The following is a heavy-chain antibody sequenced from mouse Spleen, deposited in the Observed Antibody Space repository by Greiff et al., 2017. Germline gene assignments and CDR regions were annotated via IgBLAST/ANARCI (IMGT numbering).Heavy chain of an antibody. Sequence: QVQLQQPGAELVMPGASVKLSCKASGYTFTSYWMHWVKQRPGQGLEWIGEIDPSDSYTNYNQKFKGKATLTVDKSSSTAYMQLSSLTSEDSAVYYCARERDYDYDGSDYWGQGTTLTVSS. V-gene: IGHV1-69*01. CDR3: ARERDYDYDGSDY. D-gene: IGHD2-4*01. CDR1: GYTFTSYW. J-gene: IGHJ2*01. CDR2: IDPSDSYT.